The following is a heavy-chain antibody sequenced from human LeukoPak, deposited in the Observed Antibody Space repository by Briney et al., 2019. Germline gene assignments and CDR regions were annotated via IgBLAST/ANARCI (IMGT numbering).Heavy chain of an antibody. CDR3: ARDHAGGDIVVVPAARDAFDI. CDR2: TYYRSKWYN. Sequence: SQTLSLTCAISGDSVSSNSAAWNWIRQSPSRGLEWLGRTYYRSKWYNDYAVSVKSRITINPDTSKNQFSLQLNSVTPEDTAVYYCARDHAGGDIVVVPAARDAFDIWGQGTMVTVSS. D-gene: IGHD2-2*01. V-gene: IGHV6-1*01. J-gene: IGHJ3*02. CDR1: GDSVSSNSAA.